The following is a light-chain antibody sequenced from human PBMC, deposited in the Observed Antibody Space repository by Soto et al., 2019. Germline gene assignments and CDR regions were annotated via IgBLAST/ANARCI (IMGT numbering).Light chain of an antibody. V-gene: IGKV3-15*01. J-gene: IGKJ4*01. CDR1: QSVSYN. CDR2: GAF. Sequence: EIVMTQSPATLSVSPGETATLSCRASQSVSYNLALYQQKPGQGPRLLIYGAFTRATGIPARFSGSGSGTDFILTISSLQSEDFAVYYCQQYKNWPPLTFGGGTKVEIK. CDR3: QQYKNWPPLT.